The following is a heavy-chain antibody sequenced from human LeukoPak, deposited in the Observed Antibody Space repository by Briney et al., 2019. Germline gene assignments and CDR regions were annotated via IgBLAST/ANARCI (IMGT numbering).Heavy chain of an antibody. CDR2: ISYDGSNK. V-gene: IGHV3-30*18. CDR3: AKEGAILRGYSVTFFDY. Sequence: GGSLRLSCAASGFTFSSYGMHWVRQAPGKGLEWXXVISYDGSNKYYADSVKGRFTISRDNSKNTLYLQMNSLRAEDTAVYYCAKEGAILRGYSVTFFDYWGQGTLVTVSS. D-gene: IGHD5/OR15-5a*01. J-gene: IGHJ4*02. CDR1: GFTFSSYG.